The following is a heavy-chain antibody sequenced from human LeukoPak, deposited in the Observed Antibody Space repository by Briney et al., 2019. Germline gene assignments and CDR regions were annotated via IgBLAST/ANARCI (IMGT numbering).Heavy chain of an antibody. CDR3: ARVGVSARRWFDP. D-gene: IGHD3-16*01. J-gene: IGHJ5*02. V-gene: IGHV4-39*01. Sequence: PSETLSLTCTVSGGSISSSSYYWGWIRQPPGKGLEWIGSIYYSGSTYYNPSLKSRVTISVDTPKNQFSLKLSSVTAADTAVYYCARVGVSARRWFDPWGQGTLVTVSS. CDR1: GGSISSSSYY. CDR2: IYYSGST.